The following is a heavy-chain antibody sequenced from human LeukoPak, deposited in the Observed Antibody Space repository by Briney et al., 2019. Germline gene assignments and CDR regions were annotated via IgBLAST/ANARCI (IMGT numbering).Heavy chain of an antibody. CDR3: AGEQAVYTEGGNLDY. V-gene: IGHV1-69*05. CDR1: GGTFSSYA. Sequence: ASVKVSCKASGGTFSSYAISWVRQAPGQGLEWMGRIIPIFGTANYAQKFQGRVTITTDESTSTAYMELSSLRSEDTAVYYCAGEQAVYTEGGNLDYWGQGTLVTVSS. J-gene: IGHJ4*02. D-gene: IGHD4-23*01. CDR2: IIPIFGTA.